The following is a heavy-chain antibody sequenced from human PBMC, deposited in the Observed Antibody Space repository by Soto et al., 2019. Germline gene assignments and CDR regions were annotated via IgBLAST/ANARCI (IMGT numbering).Heavy chain of an antibody. CDR2: ISGSGEST. V-gene: IGHV3-23*01. CDR1: GFTFSSYA. J-gene: IGHJ4*02. D-gene: IGHD6-19*01. Sequence: HPGGSLRLSCAASGFTFSSYAMTWVRQAPGEGLQWVSSISGSGESTFYADSVKGRFTISRDNSKNTLTLQMNSLRAEDTAIYYCAKYSSDWDEDYWGQGTLVTVSS. CDR3: AKYSSDWDEDY.